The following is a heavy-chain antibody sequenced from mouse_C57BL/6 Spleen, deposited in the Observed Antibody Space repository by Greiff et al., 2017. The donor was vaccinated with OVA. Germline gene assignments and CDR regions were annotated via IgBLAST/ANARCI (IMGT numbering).Heavy chain of an antibody. Sequence: QVQLQQPGAELVKPGASVKLSCKASGYTFTSYWMHWVKQRPGQGLEWIGMIHPNSGSTNYNEKFKSKATLTVDKSSSTAYMQLSSLTSEDSAVYYCARSVNWAHYFDYWGQGTTLTVSS. CDR2: IHPNSGST. J-gene: IGHJ2*01. CDR1: GYTFTSYW. V-gene: IGHV1-64*01. D-gene: IGHD4-1*01. CDR3: ARSVNWAHYFDY.